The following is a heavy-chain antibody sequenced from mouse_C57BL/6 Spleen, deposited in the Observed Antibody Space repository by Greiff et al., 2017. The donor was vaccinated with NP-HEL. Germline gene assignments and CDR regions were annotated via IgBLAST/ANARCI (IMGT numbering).Heavy chain of an antibody. CDR3: ARYYGSNYAMDY. J-gene: IGHJ4*01. Sequence: QVQLKQSGPGLVQPSQSLSITCTVSGFSLTSYGVHWVRQTPGKGLEWLGVIWSGGSTDYNAAFISRLSISKDNSKSQVFFKMNSLRADDTAIYYCARYYGSNYAMDYWGQGTSVTVSS. CDR2: IWSGGST. D-gene: IGHD1-1*01. CDR1: GFSLTSYG. V-gene: IGHV2-2*01.